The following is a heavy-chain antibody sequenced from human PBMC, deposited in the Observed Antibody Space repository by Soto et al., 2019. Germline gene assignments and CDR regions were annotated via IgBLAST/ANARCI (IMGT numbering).Heavy chain of an antibody. J-gene: IGHJ4*02. CDR1: GFTFSSYS. D-gene: IGHD1-26*01. CDR3: TRVISGSSGLFDY. V-gene: IGHV3-21*01. Sequence: EVQLVESGGGLVKPGGSLRLSCAASGFTFSSYSMNWVRQAPGKGLEWLSSISSSSSYIYYADSVNGRFTISRDNAKNTLYLQMDSLRAEDTALYYCTRVISGSSGLFDYWGQGTLVTVSS. CDR2: ISSSSSYI.